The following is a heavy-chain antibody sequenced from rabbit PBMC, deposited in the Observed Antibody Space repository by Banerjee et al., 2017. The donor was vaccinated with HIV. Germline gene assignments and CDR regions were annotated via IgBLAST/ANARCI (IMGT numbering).Heavy chain of an antibody. J-gene: IGHJ4*01. D-gene: IGHD4-1*01. CDR2: IYTGSSGST. CDR1: GFSFSSGYY. V-gene: IGHV1S45*01. CDR3: ARDLAGVIGWNFGL. Sequence: QEQLEESGGDLVKPEGSLTLTCKASGFSFSSGYYMCWVRRAPGKGLEWIACIYTGSSGSTYYASWAKGRFTVSKTSSTTVTLQMTSLTAADTATYFCARDLAGVIGWNFGLWGPGTLVTVS.